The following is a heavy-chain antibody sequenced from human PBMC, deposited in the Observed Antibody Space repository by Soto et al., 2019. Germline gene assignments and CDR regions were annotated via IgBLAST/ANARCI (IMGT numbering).Heavy chain of an antibody. V-gene: IGHV4-39*01. CDR2: IYYSGST. CDR3: ARRLYYDSSGFEGGGMDV. D-gene: IGHD3-22*01. Sequence: ASETLSLTCTVSGGSISSSSYYWGWIRQPPGKGLEWIGSIYYSGSTYYNPSLKSRVTISVDTSKNLFSLKLSSVTAADTAVYYCARRLYYDSSGFEGGGMDVWGQGTTVTVSS. CDR1: GGSISSSSYY. J-gene: IGHJ6*02.